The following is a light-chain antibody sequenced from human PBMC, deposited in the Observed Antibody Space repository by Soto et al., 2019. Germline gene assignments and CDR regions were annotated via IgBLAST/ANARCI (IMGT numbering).Light chain of an antibody. CDR1: SSDVGGYDY. CDR2: AVN. Sequence: QSALTQPASVSGSPGQSITISCTGTSSDVGGYDYVSWYQQHPGKAPRLMIYAVNNRPSGVSKRFSGSKSGNSASLTISGLQAEDEADYYCNSYSTSSTPLVFGGGTKLTVL. CDR3: NSYSTSSTPLV. J-gene: IGLJ2*01. V-gene: IGLV2-14*03.